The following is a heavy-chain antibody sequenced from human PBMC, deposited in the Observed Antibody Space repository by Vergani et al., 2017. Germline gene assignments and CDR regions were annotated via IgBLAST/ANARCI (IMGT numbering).Heavy chain of an antibody. D-gene: IGHD3-10*01. Sequence: EVQLVESGGGLVKPGGSLRLSCAASGFTFSSYSMNWVRQAPGKGLEWVSSISSSSSYIYYADSVKGRFTISRDNAKNSLYLQMNSLRAEDTAVYYCAGDYPRHSMVRDTGGAFDIWGQGTMVTVSS. CDR1: GFTFSSYS. CDR3: AGDYPRHSMVRDTGGAFDI. V-gene: IGHV3-21*01. CDR2: ISSSSSYI. J-gene: IGHJ3*02.